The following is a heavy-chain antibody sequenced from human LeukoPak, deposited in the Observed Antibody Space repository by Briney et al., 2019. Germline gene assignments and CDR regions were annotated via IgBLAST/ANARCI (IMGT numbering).Heavy chain of an antibody. CDR2: ISSSGGTT. V-gene: IGHV3-23*01. J-gene: IGHJ4*02. CDR1: GFTFSSYA. Sequence: GGSLRLSCAASGFTFSSYAMSWVRQAPGKGLEWVSTISSSGGTTYYADSVKGRFTISRDNSKNTLYLQMNSLRAEDTAAYYCAKVMYSSNWSFDYWGQGTLVTVSS. D-gene: IGHD6-13*01. CDR3: AKVMYSSNWSFDY.